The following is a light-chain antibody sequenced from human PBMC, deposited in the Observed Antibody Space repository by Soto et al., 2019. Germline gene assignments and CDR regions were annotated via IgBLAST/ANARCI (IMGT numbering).Light chain of an antibody. CDR2: GTS. CDR1: HGIGDT. J-gene: IGKJ1*01. V-gene: IGKV3-20*01. CDR3: QQNDSSPSWT. Sequence: VMTQSPATLSVSPREGVTLASRANHGIGDTLAWYQHKPGQTPRLTTYGTSSRATGISDRFRGSGSGTDFTLTISRLEPEDFAVYYGQQNDSSPSWTFGQGTKVDIK.